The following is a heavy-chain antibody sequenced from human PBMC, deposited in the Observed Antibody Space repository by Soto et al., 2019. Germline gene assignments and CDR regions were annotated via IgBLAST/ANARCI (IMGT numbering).Heavy chain of an antibody. V-gene: IGHV3-53*01. CDR1: GFTVGSNY. Sequence: GGSLRLSCAASGFTVGSNYMSWVRQAPGKGLEWVSVIYSGGSTYYADSVKGRFTISRDNSKNTLYLQMNSLRAEDTAVYYCARAGSKYSSSCYADPFDYWGQGTLVTVSS. D-gene: IGHD6-13*01. CDR2: IYSGGST. J-gene: IGHJ4*02. CDR3: ARAGSKYSSSCYADPFDY.